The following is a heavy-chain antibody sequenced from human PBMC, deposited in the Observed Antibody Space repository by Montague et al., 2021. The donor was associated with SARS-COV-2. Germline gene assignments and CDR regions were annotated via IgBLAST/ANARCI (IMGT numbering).Heavy chain of an antibody. Sequence: SETLSLTCKVSGDSISSYYWSWIRQSPGKGLEWIGYVHYTGSTKYNPSLKTRVTLSLDTPKNHFSLRLNSVTAADTAVYYCARAQNICFIANCVNYFDLWGLGALVSVSS. CDR2: VHYTGST. V-gene: IGHV4-59*01. D-gene: IGHD1-1*01. CDR1: GDSISSYY. J-gene: IGHJ4*02. CDR3: ARAQNICFIANCVNYFDL.